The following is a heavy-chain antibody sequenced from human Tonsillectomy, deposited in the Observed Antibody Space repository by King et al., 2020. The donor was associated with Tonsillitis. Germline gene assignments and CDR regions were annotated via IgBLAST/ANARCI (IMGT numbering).Heavy chain of an antibody. D-gene: IGHD2-15*01. CDR2: IYSCGRT. V-gene: IGHV3-53*01. CDR3: ATVVVVAATRRDY. J-gene: IGHJ4*02. Sequence: VQLVESGGGLIQPGGSLRLSCAASGFTVSSNYMSWVRQAPGKGLESVSVIYSCGRTYYADSVKGRLSISRDNSKNTLYLQMNSLRAEDTAVYYCATVVVVAATRRDYWGQGTLVTVSS. CDR1: GFTVSSNY.